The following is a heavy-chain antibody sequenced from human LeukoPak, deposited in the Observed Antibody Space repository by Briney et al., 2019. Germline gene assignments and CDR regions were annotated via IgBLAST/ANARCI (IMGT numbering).Heavy chain of an antibody. J-gene: IGHJ4*02. CDR1: GFTFTNAW. CDR2: IKSKADGETI. D-gene: IGHD1-20*01. V-gene: IGHV3-15*07. Sequence: GGSPRLSCAASGFTFTNAWMNWVRQAPGKGLEWVGRIKSKADGETIDYAAPVKGRFTFSRDDSKNMLYLQMNSLKSEDTAVYYCSTLTSRGLSDSWGQRTLVTVSS. CDR3: STLTSRGLSDS.